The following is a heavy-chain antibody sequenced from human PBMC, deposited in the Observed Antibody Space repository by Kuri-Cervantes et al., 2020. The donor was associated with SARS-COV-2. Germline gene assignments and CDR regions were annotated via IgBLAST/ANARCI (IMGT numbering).Heavy chain of an antibody. CDR3: ARHGITGTTHYYGMDV. Sequence: SVKVSCKASGGTFGSYAISWVRQAPGQGLEWMGGIIPIFGTANYAQKFQGRVTITADESTSTAYMELSSLRSEDTAVYYCARHGITGTTHYYGMDVWGQGTTVTVTS. V-gene: IGHV1-69*13. CDR2: IIPIFGTA. CDR1: GGTFGSYA. D-gene: IGHD1-7*01. J-gene: IGHJ6*02.